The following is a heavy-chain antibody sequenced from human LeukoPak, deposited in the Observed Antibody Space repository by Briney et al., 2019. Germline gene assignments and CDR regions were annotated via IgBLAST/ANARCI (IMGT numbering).Heavy chain of an antibody. D-gene: IGHD2-2*01. CDR1: GITFRSYW. Sequence: GGSLRLSXAASGITFRSYWMHWVRQGPGKGLVWVSRINSDGSSTTYADSVKGRFTISRDNAKNTLYLQMSSLRAEDTAVYYCARSASYIVVVPAASDAFDIWGQGTLVTVSS. CDR3: ARSASYIVVVPAASDAFDI. V-gene: IGHV3-74*01. CDR2: INSDGSST. J-gene: IGHJ3*02.